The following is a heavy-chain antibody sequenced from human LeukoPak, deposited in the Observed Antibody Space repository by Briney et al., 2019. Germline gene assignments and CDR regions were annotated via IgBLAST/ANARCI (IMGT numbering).Heavy chain of an antibody. J-gene: IGHJ4*02. CDR3: ARGHSSGPGDY. V-gene: IGHV1-69*05. Sequence: SVKVSCRASGGTFSSYAISWVRQAPGQGLEWMGRIIPIFGTANYAQKFQGRVTITTDESTSTAYMELSSLRSEDTAVYYCARGHSSGPGDYWGQGTLVTVSS. D-gene: IGHD6-19*01. CDR2: IIPIFGTA. CDR1: GGTFSSYA.